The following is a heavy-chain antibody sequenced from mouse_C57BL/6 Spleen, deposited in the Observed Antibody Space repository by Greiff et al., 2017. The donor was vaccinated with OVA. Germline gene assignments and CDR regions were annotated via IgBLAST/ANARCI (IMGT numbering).Heavy chain of an antibody. D-gene: IGHD2-3*01. V-gene: IGHV14-4*01. CDR1: GFNIKDDY. CDR2: IDPENGDT. J-gene: IGHJ3*01. Sequence: VQLQQSGAELVRPGASVKLSCTASGFNIKDDYMHWVKQRPEQGLEWIGWIDPENGDTEYASKFPGKATITSDTSSNTAYLHLSSLTSEDPAVSYCTTAFYDGYLAWFAYWGQGTLVTVSA. CDR3: TTAFYDGYLAWFAY.